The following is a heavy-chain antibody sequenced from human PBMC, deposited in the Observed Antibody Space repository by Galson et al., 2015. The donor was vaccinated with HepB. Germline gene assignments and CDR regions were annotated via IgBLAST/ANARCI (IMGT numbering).Heavy chain of an antibody. J-gene: IGHJ4*02. CDR3: ARDHPSSSAGFDY. CDR1: GYTFTGYY. Sequence: SVKVSCKASGYTFTGYYMHWVRQAPGQGLEWMGWINPNSGGTNYAQKFQGRVTMTRDTSISTAYMELSRLRSDDTAVYYCARDHPSSSAGFDYWGQGTLVTVSS. D-gene: IGHD6-6*01. CDR2: INPNSGGT. V-gene: IGHV1-2*02.